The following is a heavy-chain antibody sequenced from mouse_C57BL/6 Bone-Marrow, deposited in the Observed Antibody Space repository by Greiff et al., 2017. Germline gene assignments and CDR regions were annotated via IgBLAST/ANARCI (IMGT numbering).Heavy chain of an antibody. CDR3: ARRWDMDY. V-gene: IGHV1-50*01. J-gene: IGHJ4*01. CDR2: IDPSDSYT. Sequence: VQLQQPGAELVKPGASVKVSCKASGYTFTSYWMQWVKQRPGQGLEWIGEIDPSDSYTNYNQKFKGKATLTVDTSSSTAYMQLSSLTSEDSAVYYCARRWDMDYWGQGTSVTVSS. CDR1: GYTFTSYW. D-gene: IGHD1-1*02.